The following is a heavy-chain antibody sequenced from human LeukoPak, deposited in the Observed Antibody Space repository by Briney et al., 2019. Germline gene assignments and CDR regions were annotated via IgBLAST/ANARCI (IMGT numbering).Heavy chain of an antibody. CDR2: IYYSGST. CDR1: GGSISSHY. D-gene: IGHD3-9*01. J-gene: IGHJ4*02. V-gene: IGHV4-59*11. Sequence: SETLSLTCTVSGGSISSHYWSWIRQPPGKGLEWIGYIYYSGSTNYNPSLKSRVTISVHTSKNQFSLKLSSVTAADTAVYYCARGFDWLLRDWGQGTLVTVSS. CDR3: ARGFDWLLRD.